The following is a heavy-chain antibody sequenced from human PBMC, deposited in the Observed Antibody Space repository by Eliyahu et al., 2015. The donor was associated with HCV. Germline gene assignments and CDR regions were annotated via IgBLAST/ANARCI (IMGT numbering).Heavy chain of an antibody. J-gene: IGHJ4*02. Sequence: EVQLVESGGGFIQPGGSLXXXCEASGFTVSXXYMXWVRQAPGKGLEWVSIFYRGGSTYYADSVKGRFTISRDISKNALFLDINSLRAEDAAIYFCARDASGTYSLDHWGQGTLVTVSS. D-gene: IGHD3-10*01. CDR3: ARDASGTYSLDH. CDR2: FYRGGST. CDR1: GFTVSXXY. V-gene: IGHV3-53*01.